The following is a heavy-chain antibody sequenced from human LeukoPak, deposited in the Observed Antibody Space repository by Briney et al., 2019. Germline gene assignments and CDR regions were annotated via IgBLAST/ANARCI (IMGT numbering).Heavy chain of an antibody. CDR3: ARDRGITGTMPLDY. V-gene: IGHV3-74*01. CDR1: GFTFSSDW. J-gene: IGHJ4*02. D-gene: IGHD1-7*01. Sequence: GGSLRLSCAASGFTFSSDWMHWVLQAPGKGLVWVSRINGDGSIPYYADSEKGRFTISRDNAKNTLYLQMNSLRAEDTAVYYCARDRGITGTMPLDYWGQGTLVTVSS. CDR2: INGDGSIP.